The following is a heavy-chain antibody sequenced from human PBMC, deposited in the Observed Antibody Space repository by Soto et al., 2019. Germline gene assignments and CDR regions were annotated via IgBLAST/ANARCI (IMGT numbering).Heavy chain of an antibody. Sequence: QITLKESGPTLVKPTQTLTLTCTFSGFSLRTSEVGVGWIRQAPGKALEWLALIYWDDDKRYSPSLKSRLTIVKDTSNNLVVLIMANMDPVDTGTYYCTHIVYYGSGRGGLDVWGQGTTVTVSS. J-gene: IGHJ6*02. D-gene: IGHD3-10*01. CDR1: GFSLRTSEVG. V-gene: IGHV2-5*02. CDR2: IYWDDDK. CDR3: THIVYYGSGRGGLDV.